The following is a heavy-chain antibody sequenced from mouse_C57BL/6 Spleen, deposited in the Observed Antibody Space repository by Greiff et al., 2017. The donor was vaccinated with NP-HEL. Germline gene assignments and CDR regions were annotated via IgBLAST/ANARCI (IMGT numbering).Heavy chain of an antibody. CDR2: IDPSDSYT. D-gene: IGHD1-1*01. J-gene: IGHJ2*01. Sequence: VQLVESGAELVMPGASVKLSCKASGYTFTSYWMHWVKQRPGQGLEWIGEIDPSDSYTNYNQKFKGKSTLTVDKSSSTAYMQLSSLTSEDSAVYYCARRGGYYGSSPYFDYWGQGTTLTVSS. CDR3: ARRGGYYGSSPYFDY. CDR1: GYTFTSYW. V-gene: IGHV1-69*01.